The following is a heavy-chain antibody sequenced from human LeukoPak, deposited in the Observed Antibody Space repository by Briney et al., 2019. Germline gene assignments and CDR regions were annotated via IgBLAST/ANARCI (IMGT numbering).Heavy chain of an antibody. V-gene: IGHV3-23*01. Sequence: EGSLRLSCAASGFTFSSYAMSWVRQAPGKGLEWVSAISGSGGSTYYADSVKGRFTISRDNSKNTLYLQMNSLRAEDTAVYYCAKPPSDSSGYPHTWYFDYWGQGTLVTVSS. CDR1: GFTFSSYA. CDR3: AKPPSDSSGYPHTWYFDY. CDR2: ISGSGGST. D-gene: IGHD3-22*01. J-gene: IGHJ4*02.